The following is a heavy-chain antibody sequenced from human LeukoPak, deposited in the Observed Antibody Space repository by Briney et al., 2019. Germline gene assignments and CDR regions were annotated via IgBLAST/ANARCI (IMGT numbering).Heavy chain of an antibody. CDR1: GFTFSSYS. J-gene: IGHJ4*02. V-gene: IGHV3-21*01. Sequence: GGSLRLSCAASGFTFSSYSMNWVRQAPGKGLEWVSSISSSSSYIYYADLVKGRFTISRDNAKNSLYLQMNSLRAEDTAVYYCARDGVFGVVITAYYFDYWGQGTLVTVSS. CDR2: ISSSSSYI. D-gene: IGHD3-3*01. CDR3: ARDGVFGVVITAYYFDY.